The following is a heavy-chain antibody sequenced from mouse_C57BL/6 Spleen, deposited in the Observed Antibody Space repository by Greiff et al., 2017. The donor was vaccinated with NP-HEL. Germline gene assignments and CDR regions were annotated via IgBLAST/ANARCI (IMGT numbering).Heavy chain of an antibody. D-gene: IGHD1-1*01. CDR2: IDPETGGT. V-gene: IGHV1-15*01. CDR1: GYTFTDYE. CDR3: TRKDITTLMDY. Sequence: QVHVKQSGAELVRPGVSVTLSCKASGYTFTDYEMHWVKQTPVHGLEWIGAIDPETGGTAYNQKFKGKAILTADKSSSTAYMELRSLTSEDSAVYYCTRKDITTLMDYWGQGTSVTVSS. J-gene: IGHJ4*01.